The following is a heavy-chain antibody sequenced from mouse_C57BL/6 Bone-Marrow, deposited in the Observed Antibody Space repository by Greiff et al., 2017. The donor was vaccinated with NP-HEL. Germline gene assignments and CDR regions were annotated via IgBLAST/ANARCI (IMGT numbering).Heavy chain of an antibody. CDR2: INPGSGGT. CDR1: GYAFTNYL. CDR3: ARWRRQLRPWFAY. V-gene: IGHV1-54*01. Sequence: QVQLQQSGAELVRPGTSVKVSCKASGYAFTNYLIEWVKQRPGQGLEWIGVINPGSGGTNYNEKLKGKATLPADKSYSTAYMQLSSLTSADSAVDFCARWRRQLRPWFAYWGQGTLVTVSS. J-gene: IGHJ3*01. D-gene: IGHD3-2*02.